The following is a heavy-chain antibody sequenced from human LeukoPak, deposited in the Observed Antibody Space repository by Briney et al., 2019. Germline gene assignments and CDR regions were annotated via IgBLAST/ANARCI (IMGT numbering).Heavy chain of an antibody. CDR2: ISASGSSA. Sequence: GGSLRLSCAASGFTFSSYTMSWVRQAPGKGLEWVSAISASGSSAYYADSVKGRFTISRDNSKNTLYLQMNSLRAEDTAVYYCAKPYYYESSGYPPLLDYWGQGTLVTVSS. J-gene: IGHJ4*02. D-gene: IGHD3-22*01. V-gene: IGHV3-23*01. CDR3: AKPYYYESSGYPPLLDY. CDR1: GFTFSSYT.